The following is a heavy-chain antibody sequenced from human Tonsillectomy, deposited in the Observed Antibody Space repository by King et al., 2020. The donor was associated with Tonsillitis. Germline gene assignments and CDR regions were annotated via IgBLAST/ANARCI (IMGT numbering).Heavy chain of an antibody. D-gene: IGHD3-3*01. CDR2: IKSKTDGGTT. CDR3: TTPITISGMRFDP. V-gene: IGHV3-15*01. J-gene: IGHJ5*02. CDR1: GFTFSNAW. Sequence: VQLVESGGGLVRPGGSLRLSCAASGFTFSNAWMTWVRQAPGKGLEWVGRIKSKTDGGTTDYAAPGKGRFTISRDDSKNTWFLQMNSLKTEDTAVYYCTTPITISGMRFDPWGQGTLVTVSS.